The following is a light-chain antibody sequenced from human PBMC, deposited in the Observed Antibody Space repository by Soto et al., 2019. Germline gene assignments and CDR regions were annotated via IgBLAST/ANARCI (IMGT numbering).Light chain of an antibody. V-gene: IGKV3-20*01. J-gene: IGKJ1*01. Sequence: DNVMTQSPDTLSVSPGDRATLSCRASRIIGHNYLAWYQQKRGQPPRLLIYATSTRATGIPDRFSGSGSVTNFTFTISRLEPEDFAVYYCQQFGISPWTFGQGTKVEIK. CDR3: QQFGISPWT. CDR1: RIIGHNY. CDR2: ATS.